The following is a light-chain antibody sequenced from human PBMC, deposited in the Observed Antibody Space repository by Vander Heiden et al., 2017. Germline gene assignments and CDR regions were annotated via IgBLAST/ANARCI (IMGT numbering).Light chain of an antibody. Sequence: IVMTQSPATLSVSPGERATLSCRASQSVSSSLAWFQQKPGQARRLLIYGVSARATGIPARFSGSGSGTEFTLTISTLQSEDFAVYYCQQYDKWPRTFGQGTKVEIK. V-gene: IGKV3-15*01. CDR2: GVS. CDR3: QQYDKWPRT. J-gene: IGKJ1*01. CDR1: QSVSSS.